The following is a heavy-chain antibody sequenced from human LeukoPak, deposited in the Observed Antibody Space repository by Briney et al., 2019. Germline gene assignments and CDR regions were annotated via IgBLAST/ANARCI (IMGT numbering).Heavy chain of an antibody. D-gene: IGHD3-9*01. J-gene: IGHJ4*02. CDR1: GFTFSSYS. V-gene: IGHV3-48*02. Sequence: PGGSLRLSCAASGFTFSSYSMNWVRQAPGKGLEWVSYISSSSSTIYYADSVKGRFTISRDNAKNSLYLQMNSLRDEDTAVYYCARDTVLTGYYVFFDYWGQGTLVTVSS. CDR3: ARDTVLTGYYVFFDY. CDR2: ISSSSSTI.